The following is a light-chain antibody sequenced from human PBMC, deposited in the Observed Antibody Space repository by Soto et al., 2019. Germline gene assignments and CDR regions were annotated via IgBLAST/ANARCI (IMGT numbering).Light chain of an antibody. CDR3: QKYSSVFT. J-gene: IGKJ5*01. V-gene: IGKV1-27*01. CDR2: GAT. Sequence: DIQMTQSPSSLSASVGDRVTITCRASQGISSFVAWYQHKPGKVPRLLISGATTWQSGFPLRFSGSGSGTDFTLTITSLQPEDVAPYDCQKYSSVFTFGQGTRLEIK. CDR1: QGISSF.